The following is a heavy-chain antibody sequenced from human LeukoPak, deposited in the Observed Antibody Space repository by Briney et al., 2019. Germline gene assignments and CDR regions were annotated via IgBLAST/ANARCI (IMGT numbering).Heavy chain of an antibody. CDR1: GYTFTGYY. D-gene: IGHD3-10*01. Sequence: GASVKVSCKASGYTFTGYYMHWVRQAPGQGLEWMGWINPNSGGTNYAQKFQGRVTMTRDTSISKAYMELSRLRSDDTAVYYCARPRFWFGELLEAFDIWGQGTMVTVSS. CDR2: INPNSGGT. J-gene: IGHJ3*02. CDR3: ARPRFWFGELLEAFDI. V-gene: IGHV1-2*02.